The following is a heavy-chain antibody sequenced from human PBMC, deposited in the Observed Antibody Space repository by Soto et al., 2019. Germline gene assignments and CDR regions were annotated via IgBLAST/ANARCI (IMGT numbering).Heavy chain of an antibody. CDR3: ARTTTLENYFDY. J-gene: IGHJ4*02. CDR1: GGSFSSYY. V-gene: IGHV4-59*01. CDR2: IYYTGSI. Sequence: PSETLSLTCTVSGGSFSSYYWSWIRQPPGKGLEWIGCIYYTGSIIYNPSLKSRVTMSVEMSMKQFSLKLNSVTAADTAVYYCARTTTLENYFDYWGQVTLVTVSS. D-gene: IGHD2-15*01.